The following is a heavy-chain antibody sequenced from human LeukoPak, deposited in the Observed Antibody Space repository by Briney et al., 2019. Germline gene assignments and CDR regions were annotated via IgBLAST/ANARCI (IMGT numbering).Heavy chain of an antibody. V-gene: IGHV4-39*07. Sequence: SETLSLTCTVSGGSISSSSYFWGWIRQPPGKGLEWIGSIYYSGSTYYNPSLKSRVTISVDTSKNQFSLKLSSVTAADTAVYYCARPGKRGVYGEPNVGDYWGQGTLVTVSS. CDR3: ARPGKRGVYGEPNVGDY. CDR2: IYYSGST. D-gene: IGHD3-10*01. CDR1: GGSISSSSYF. J-gene: IGHJ4*02.